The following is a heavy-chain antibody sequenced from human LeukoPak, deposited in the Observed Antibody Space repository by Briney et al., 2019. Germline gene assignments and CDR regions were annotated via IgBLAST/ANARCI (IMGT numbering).Heavy chain of an antibody. Sequence: GGSLRLPCAASGFSFISYSMNWVRQAPGKGLEWVAFIRYDGSNKYYEDSVKGRFTISRDNSKNTLYLQMNSLRAEDTAVYFCAKMYYYDSVGSSVDWGQGTLVTVSS. CDR1: GFSFISYS. CDR2: IRYDGSNK. CDR3: AKMYYYDSVGSSVD. D-gene: IGHD3-22*01. V-gene: IGHV3-30*02. J-gene: IGHJ4*02.